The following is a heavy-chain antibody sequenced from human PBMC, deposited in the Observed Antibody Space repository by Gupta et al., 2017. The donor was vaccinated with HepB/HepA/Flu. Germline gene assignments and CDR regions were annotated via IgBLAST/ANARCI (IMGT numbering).Heavy chain of an antibody. V-gene: IGHV3-21*01. CDR2: ISSGSAYI. Sequence: QLVGSGGGLVKPGGSLRLSCAASGFPFSAYTMHWVRQAPGKGLEWVSAISSGSAYIYYSDSVKGRFTVSRDNAKDLVYLQMNSLRVEDTAVYYCTRDPEYCGSGACYSDAFDIWGQGTTLIVS. D-gene: IGHD2-15*01. CDR1: GFPFSAYT. J-gene: IGHJ3*02. CDR3: TRDPEYCGSGACYSDAFDI.